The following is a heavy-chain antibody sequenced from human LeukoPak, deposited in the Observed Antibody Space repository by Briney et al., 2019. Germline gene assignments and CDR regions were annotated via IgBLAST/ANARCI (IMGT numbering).Heavy chain of an antibody. Sequence: GGSLRLSCAASGFTFNTYAMSWVRQAPGKGLEWVSAISDSGGSAYYADSVKGRFTISRDNAKNSLYLQMNSLRAEDTAVYYCARESRTAVASDYWGQGTLVTVSS. D-gene: IGHD6-19*01. J-gene: IGHJ4*02. CDR1: GFTFNTYA. CDR3: ARESRTAVASDY. V-gene: IGHV3-23*01. CDR2: ISDSGGSA.